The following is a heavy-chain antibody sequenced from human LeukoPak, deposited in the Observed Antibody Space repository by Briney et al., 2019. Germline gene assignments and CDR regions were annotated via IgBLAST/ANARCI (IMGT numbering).Heavy chain of an antibody. CDR3: ARDQGSGINYYYYYMDV. CDR1: GFTFRSYG. D-gene: IGHD3-10*01. J-gene: IGHJ6*03. V-gene: IGHV3-30*03. CDR2: ISYDGSNK. Sequence: GGSLRLSCAASGFTFRSYGMHWVRQAPGKGLEWVAVISYDGSNKYYADSVKGRFTISRDNSKNTLYLQMNSLRAEDTAVYYCARDQGSGINYYYYYMDVWGKGTTVTVSS.